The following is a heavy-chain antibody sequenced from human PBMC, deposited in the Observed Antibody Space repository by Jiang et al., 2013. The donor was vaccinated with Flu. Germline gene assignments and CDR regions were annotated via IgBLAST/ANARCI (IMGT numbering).Heavy chain of an antibody. CDR2: ISGHDGET. V-gene: IGHV1-18*01. D-gene: IGHD3-22*01. Sequence: GAEVKKPGSSVKVSCEAYGYSVRMYGMAWVRQTPGQGLEWMGWISGHDGETKYAQRLQDRVTLTTDTSRNTVYMELRSLRSDDTAVYYCARVRSYYDSSEPFDYWGQGTLVTVSS. J-gene: IGHJ4*02. CDR3: ARVRSYYDSSEPFDY. CDR1: GYSVRMYG.